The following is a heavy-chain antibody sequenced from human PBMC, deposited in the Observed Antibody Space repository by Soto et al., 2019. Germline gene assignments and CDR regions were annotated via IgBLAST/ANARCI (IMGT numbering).Heavy chain of an antibody. Sequence: SETLSLTCSVSGGSVSNKTYYWSWIRQPPGKRLEWIGYVYYSGTTNYNPSLKSRVTISVDLSKNQFSLRLSSVTTADTALYYCARTTAVPNTLRSRYFFDYWGQGTLVTGSA. J-gene: IGHJ4*02. CDR1: GGSVSNKTYY. CDR3: ARTTAVPNTLRSRYFFDY. V-gene: IGHV4-61*01. D-gene: IGHD4-17*01. CDR2: VYYSGTT.